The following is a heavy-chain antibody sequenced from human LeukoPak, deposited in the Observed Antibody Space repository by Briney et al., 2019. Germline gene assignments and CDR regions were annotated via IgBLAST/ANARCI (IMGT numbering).Heavy chain of an antibody. Sequence: PGGSLRLSCAASGFTFRIFGLNWVRQAPGKGPEWVSYIDARSGITYYADSVQGRFTISRDNAKESVFLQMNSLRADDTAVYYCARTYDFGRGPPGDAFDNWGPGTLVIVSS. CDR1: GFTFRIFG. CDR2: IDARSGIT. CDR3: ARTYDFGRGPPGDAFDN. V-gene: IGHV3-48*01. D-gene: IGHD3-3*01. J-gene: IGHJ3*02.